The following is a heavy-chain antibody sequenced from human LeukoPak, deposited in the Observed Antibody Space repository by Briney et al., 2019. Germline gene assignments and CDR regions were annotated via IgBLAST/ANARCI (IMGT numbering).Heavy chain of an antibody. CDR1: GFTFDDYA. Sequence: GGSLRPSCAASGFTFDDYAMYWVRQAPGKGVECVSGISWNSGIIGYADSVKGRFTISRDNAKNSLYLQMNSLRAEDTAVYYCARGGWPTVTSFDYWGQGTLVTVSS. J-gene: IGHJ4*02. D-gene: IGHD4-17*01. CDR3: ARGGWPTVTSFDY. CDR2: ISWNSGII. V-gene: IGHV3-9*01.